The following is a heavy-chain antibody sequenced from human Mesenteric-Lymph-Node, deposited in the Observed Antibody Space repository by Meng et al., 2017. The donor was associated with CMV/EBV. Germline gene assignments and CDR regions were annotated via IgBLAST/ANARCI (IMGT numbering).Heavy chain of an antibody. Sequence: SETLSLTCTVSGGSISSSSYYWGWIRQPPGKGLEWIGSIYYSGSTYYNPSLKSRVTISVDTSKNQFSLKLSSVTAADTAVYYCVWSSSPPYYGMDVWGQGTTVTVSS. D-gene: IGHD6-6*01. V-gene: IGHV4-39*07. CDR1: GGSISSSSYY. CDR3: VWSSSPPYYGMDV. J-gene: IGHJ6*02. CDR2: IYYSGST.